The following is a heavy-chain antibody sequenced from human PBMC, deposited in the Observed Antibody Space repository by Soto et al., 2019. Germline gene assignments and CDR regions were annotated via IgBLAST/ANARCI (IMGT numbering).Heavy chain of an antibody. J-gene: IGHJ4*01. D-gene: IGHD2-2*03. V-gene: IGHV4-34*01. CDR2: INHSGTT. Sequence: SETLSLTCAVYGGSFNDYYWSWIRQPPGKGLEWIGEINHSGTTNYNPSLKSRVTISQDTSKFQFSLSLTSVTAADTAVYYCARLDIYKFGILGFHYWGHGTLVTVSS. CDR3: ARLDIYKFGILGFHY. CDR1: GGSFNDYY.